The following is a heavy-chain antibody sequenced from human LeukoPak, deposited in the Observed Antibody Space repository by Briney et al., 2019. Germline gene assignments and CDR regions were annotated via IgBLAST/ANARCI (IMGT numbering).Heavy chain of an antibody. CDR3: ARVQGVDNWNDEGPFDY. Sequence: SETLSLTCTVSGGSISSYYWSWIRQPPGKGLEWIGYINYSGSTNYNPSLKSRVTISVDTSKNQFSLKLSSVTAADTAVYYCARVQGVDNWNDEGPFDYWGQGTLVTVSS. CDR1: GGSISSYY. D-gene: IGHD1-20*01. CDR2: INYSGST. V-gene: IGHV4-59*01. J-gene: IGHJ4*02.